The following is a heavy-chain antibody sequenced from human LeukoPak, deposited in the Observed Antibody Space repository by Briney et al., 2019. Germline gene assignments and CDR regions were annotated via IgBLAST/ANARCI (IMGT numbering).Heavy chain of an antibody. Sequence: AASVKVSCKASGGTFSCYAISWVRQAPGQGLEWMGRIIPILGIANCAQKFQGRVTITADKSTSTAYMELSSLRSEDTAVYYCARKNGDYPYYYYGIDVWGQGTTVTVSS. V-gene: IGHV1-69*04. D-gene: IGHD4-17*01. CDR3: ARKNGDYPYYYYGIDV. CDR1: GGTFSCYA. CDR2: IIPILGIA. J-gene: IGHJ6*02.